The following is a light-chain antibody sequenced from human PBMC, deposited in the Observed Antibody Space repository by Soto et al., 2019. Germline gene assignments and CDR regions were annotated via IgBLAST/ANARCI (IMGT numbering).Light chain of an antibody. V-gene: IGKV1-16*01. CDR1: QDISNY. J-gene: IGKJ4*01. CDR2: AAS. Sequence: DIRMTQSPSSLSASVGDRVTITCRASQDISNYLAWFQRRPGKAPESLIYAASSLQTGVPPRFSGSGSGTDFTLTISSLQPEDFATYYCQQYNGYPPTFGGGTKVEIK. CDR3: QQYNGYPPT.